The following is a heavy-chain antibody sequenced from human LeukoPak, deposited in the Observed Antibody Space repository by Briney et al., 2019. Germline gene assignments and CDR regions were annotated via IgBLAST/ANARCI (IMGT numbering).Heavy chain of an antibody. CDR2: IYYSGST. CDR1: GGSISSYY. D-gene: IGHD5-18*01. J-gene: IGHJ3*02. Sequence: SETLSLTCTVSGGSISSYYWSWIRQPPGKGLEWIGYIYYSGSTNYNPSLKSRVTISVDTSKNQFSLKLSSVTAADTAVYYCATAGGYSYGYLYLLAFDIWGQGTMVTVSS. CDR3: ATAGGYSYGYLYLLAFDI. V-gene: IGHV4-59*01.